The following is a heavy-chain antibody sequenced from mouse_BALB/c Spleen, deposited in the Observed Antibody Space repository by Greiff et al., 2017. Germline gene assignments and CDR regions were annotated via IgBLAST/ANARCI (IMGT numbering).Heavy chain of an antibody. CDR3: ARRLGYLYYYAMDY. Sequence: QVTLKVSGPGILQPSQTLSLTCSFSGFSLSTSGMGVSWIRQPSGKGLEWLAHIYWDDDKRYNPSLKSRLTISKDTSSNQVFLKITSVDTADTATYYCARRLGYLYYYAMDYWGQGTSVTVSS. V-gene: IGHV8-12*01. CDR2: IYWDDDK. CDR1: GFSLSTSGMG. D-gene: IGHD6-2*01. J-gene: IGHJ4*01.